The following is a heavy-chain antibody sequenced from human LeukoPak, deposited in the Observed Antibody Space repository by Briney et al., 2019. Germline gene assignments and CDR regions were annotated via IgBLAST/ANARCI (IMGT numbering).Heavy chain of an antibody. V-gene: IGHV1-2*02. D-gene: IGHD6-13*01. Sequence: GASVKVSCKASGYTFTGYYMHWVRQAPGQGLEWMGWINPNSGGTNYAQKFQGRVTMTRDTSISTAYMELSRLRSDDTAVYYCARVSAAGTHDYYYYYYMDVWGKGTTVTVSS. CDR3: ARVSAAGTHDYYYYYYMDV. J-gene: IGHJ6*03. CDR2: INPNSGGT. CDR1: GYTFTGYY.